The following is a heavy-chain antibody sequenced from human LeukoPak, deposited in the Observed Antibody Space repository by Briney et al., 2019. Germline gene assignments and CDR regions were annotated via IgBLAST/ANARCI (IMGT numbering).Heavy chain of an antibody. J-gene: IGHJ4*02. CDR2: ISGSGGST. D-gene: IGHD1-26*01. CDR1: GFTLSSYA. Sequence: GGSLRLSCAASGFTLSSYAMSWVRQAPGKGLEWVSAISGSGGSTYYADSVKGRFTISRDNSKNTLYLQMNSLRAEDTAVYYCARARGSGSYSVFDYWGQGTLVTVSS. CDR3: ARARGSGSYSVFDY. V-gene: IGHV3-23*01.